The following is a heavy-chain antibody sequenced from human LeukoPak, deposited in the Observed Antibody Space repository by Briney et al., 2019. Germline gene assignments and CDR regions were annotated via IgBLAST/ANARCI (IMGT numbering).Heavy chain of an antibody. CDR2: ISAYYGNT. Sequence: ASVKVSCKASGYTFTSYHISWVRQAPGQGLEWMGWISAYYGNTNYAQKLQGRVTMTTDTSTTTAYMELRSLRSDDTAVYYCARVSSGSPTKNAFDIWGQGTMVTVSS. V-gene: IGHV1-18*01. CDR3: ARVSSGSPTKNAFDI. J-gene: IGHJ3*02. CDR1: GYTFTSYH. D-gene: IGHD3-22*01.